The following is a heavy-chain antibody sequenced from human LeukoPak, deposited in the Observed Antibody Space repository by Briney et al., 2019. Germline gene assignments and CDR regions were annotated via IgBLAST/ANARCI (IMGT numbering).Heavy chain of an antibody. CDR1: GGTFSSYA. Sequence: ASVKVSCKASGGTFSSYAISWVRQAPGQGLEWMGGIIPIFGTANYAQKFQGRVTITADESTSTAYMELSSLRSEDTAVYYCAGDIYYGSSGYTWGQGTLVTVSS. V-gene: IGHV1-69*13. CDR3: AGDIYYGSSGYT. J-gene: IGHJ5*02. CDR2: IIPIFGTA. D-gene: IGHD3-22*01.